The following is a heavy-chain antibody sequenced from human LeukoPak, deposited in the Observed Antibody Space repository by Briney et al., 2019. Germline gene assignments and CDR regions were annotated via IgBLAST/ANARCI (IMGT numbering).Heavy chain of an antibody. D-gene: IGHD6-19*01. CDR1: GFTFSSYW. CDR2: INNDGSTT. CDR3: TRDPYSSGWYYLT. Sequence: GGSLRLSCAASGFTFSSYWMHWVRHVPGEGLVWVSRINNDGSTTTYADSVKGRFTISRDNAKNTLYLQMNSLRAEDTAVYYCTRDPYSSGWYYLTWGQGTLVTVSS. V-gene: IGHV3-74*01. J-gene: IGHJ5*02.